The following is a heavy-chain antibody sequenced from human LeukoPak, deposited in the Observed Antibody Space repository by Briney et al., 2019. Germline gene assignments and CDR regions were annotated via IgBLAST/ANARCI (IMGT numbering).Heavy chain of an antibody. CDR3: AKGDQIQLWPRFRTNFDY. CDR2: ISGSGGST. V-gene: IGHV3-23*01. D-gene: IGHD5-18*01. Sequence: PGGSLRLSCAASGFTFSSYAMSWVRQAPGKGLEWVSAISGSGGSTYYADSVKGRFTISRDNSKNTLYLQMNSLRAEDTAVYYCAKGDQIQLWPRFRTNFDYWGQGTLVTVSS. CDR1: GFTFSSYA. J-gene: IGHJ4*02.